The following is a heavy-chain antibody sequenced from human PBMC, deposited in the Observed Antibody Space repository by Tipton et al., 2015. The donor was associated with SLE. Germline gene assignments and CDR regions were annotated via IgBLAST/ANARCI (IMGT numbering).Heavy chain of an antibody. D-gene: IGHD3-22*01. CDR2: IYYSGST. CDR3: ARLRELYYDSSPDAFDI. CDR1: GGSISSYY. Sequence: TLSLTCTVSGGSISSYYWSWIRQPPGKGLEWIGYIYYSGSTNYNPSLKSRVTISVDTSKNQFSLKLSSVTAVDTAVYYCARLRELYYDSSPDAFDIWGQGTMVTVSS. V-gene: IGHV4-59*12. J-gene: IGHJ3*02.